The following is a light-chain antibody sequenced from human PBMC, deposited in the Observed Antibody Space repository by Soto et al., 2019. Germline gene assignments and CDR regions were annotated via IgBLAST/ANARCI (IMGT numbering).Light chain of an antibody. CDR1: SSNIGAGYE. V-gene: IGLV1-40*01. CDR2: ENN. Sequence: QSVLTQPPSVSEAPGQRVTISCTGSSSNIGAGYEAHWYQQVPGTAPKLLIYENNNRPSGVPDRFSGSKSGTSASLAITGLQAEDEAEYYCQSYDSSLSGDVXGTGTKXTVL. CDR3: QSYDSSLSGDV. J-gene: IGLJ1*01.